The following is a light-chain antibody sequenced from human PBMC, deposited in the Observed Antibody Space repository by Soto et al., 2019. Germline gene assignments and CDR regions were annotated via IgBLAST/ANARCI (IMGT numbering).Light chain of an antibody. Sequence: DIQLTQSPSFLSASVGDRVTITCRASQGIRSSLAWYQQKPGKAPKTLIYAVSSLQSGVPPRFSGSGSGTEFTLAISSLQAEDFATYYCQRLHTYPPNFGQGTKLEIK. J-gene: IGKJ2*01. CDR1: QGIRSS. CDR3: QRLHTYPPN. CDR2: AVS. V-gene: IGKV1-9*01.